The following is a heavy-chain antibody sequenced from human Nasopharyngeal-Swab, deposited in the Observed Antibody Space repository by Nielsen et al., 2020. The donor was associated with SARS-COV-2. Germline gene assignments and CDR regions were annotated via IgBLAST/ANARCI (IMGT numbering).Heavy chain of an antibody. CDR2: IRSKAYGGTT. CDR1: GFTFGDYA. D-gene: IGHD1-1*01. J-gene: IGHJ3*02. Sequence: GESLKISCTASGFTFGDYAMSWFRQAPGKGLEWVGFIRSKAYGGTTEYAASVKGRFTISRDDSKSIAYLQMNSLKTEDTAVYYCTRAFGLERPWSDAFDIWGQGTMDTVSS. CDR3: TRAFGLERPWSDAFDI. V-gene: IGHV3-49*03.